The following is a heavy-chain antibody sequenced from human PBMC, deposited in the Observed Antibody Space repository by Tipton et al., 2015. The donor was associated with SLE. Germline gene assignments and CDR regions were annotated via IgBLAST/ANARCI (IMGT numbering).Heavy chain of an antibody. CDR3: ARSMFGVVIAIWFDP. CDR2: ISGNNGNT. CDR1: GYTFTNYF. J-gene: IGHJ5*02. D-gene: IGHD3-3*01. Sequence: QLVQSGAEVKKPGASVKVSCKTSGYTFTNYFIHWVRQAPGQGLEWMGWISGNNGNTNYAERFRGRVTMTANTSSDTAYMELRSLRPDDTAIYYCARSMFGVVIAIWFDPWGQGTLISVSS. V-gene: IGHV1-18*04.